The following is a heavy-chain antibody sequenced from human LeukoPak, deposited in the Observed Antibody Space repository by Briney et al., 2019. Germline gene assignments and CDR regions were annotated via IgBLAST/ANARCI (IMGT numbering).Heavy chain of an antibody. Sequence: GGSLRLSCAASGFTFSRFWMTWVRQVPGKGLEWVANIKGDGSEKYYVDSVEGRFTISRDNAKNSLYLQMNSLRAEDTAVYYCARGTRIAARLFDYWGQGTLVTVSS. V-gene: IGHV3-7*01. CDR1: GFTFSRFW. D-gene: IGHD6-6*01. CDR2: IKGDGSEK. CDR3: ARGTRIAARLFDY. J-gene: IGHJ4*02.